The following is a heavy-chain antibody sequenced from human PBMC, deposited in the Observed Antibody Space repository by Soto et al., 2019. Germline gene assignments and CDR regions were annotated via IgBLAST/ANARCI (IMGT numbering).Heavy chain of an antibody. J-gene: IGHJ6*02. CDR2: IYPGDSDT. CDR3: AGGGARGGIHRNRDYYGMDV. V-gene: IGHV5-51*01. CDR1: GYIFTSYW. D-gene: IGHD3-10*01. Sequence: PGESLKISCKGSGYIFTSYWIGWVRQMPGKGLEWMGIIYPGDSDTRYSPSFQGQVTISADKSISTAYLQWSSLKASDTAMYYCAGGGARGGIHRNRDYYGMDVWGQGNTVTVSS.